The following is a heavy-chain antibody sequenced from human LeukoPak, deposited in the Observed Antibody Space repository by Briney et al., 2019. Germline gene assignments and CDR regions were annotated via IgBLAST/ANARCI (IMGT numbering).Heavy chain of an antibody. J-gene: IGHJ2*01. Sequence: SETLSLTCTVSGGSISSYYWSWIRQPPGKGLEWIGYIYYSGSTNYNPSLKSRVTISVDTSKNQFSLKLSSVTAADTAVYYCARGRDGYNRGYFHLWGRGTLVTVSS. CDR3: ARGRDGYNRGYFHL. V-gene: IGHV4-59*01. CDR1: GGSISSYY. CDR2: IYYSGST. D-gene: IGHD5-24*01.